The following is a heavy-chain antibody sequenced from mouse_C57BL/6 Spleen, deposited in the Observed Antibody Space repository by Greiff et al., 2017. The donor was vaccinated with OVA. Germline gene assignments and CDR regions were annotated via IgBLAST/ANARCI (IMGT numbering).Heavy chain of an antibody. CDR2: INPSTGGT. CDR1: GYSFTGYY. J-gene: IGHJ4*01. V-gene: IGHV1-42*01. Sequence: VQLQQSGPELVKPGASVKISCKASGYSFTGYYMNWVKQSPEKSLEWIGEINPSTGGTTYKQKFKAKATLTVDKSSSTAYMQLKSLTSEDSAVYYCARVVDAMDYWGQGTSVTVSS. CDR3: ARVVDAMDY.